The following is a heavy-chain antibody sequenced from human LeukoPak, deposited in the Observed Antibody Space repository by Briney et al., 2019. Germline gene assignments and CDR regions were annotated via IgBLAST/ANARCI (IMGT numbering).Heavy chain of an antibody. J-gene: IGHJ4*02. V-gene: IGHV3-21*01. CDR3: ARGVGSSGWYDGGYFDY. CDR2: ISSSSSYI. D-gene: IGHD6-19*01. Sequence: PGGSLRLSWAASGFTFSSYSMNWVRQAPGEGLEWVSSISSSSSYIYYADSVKGRFTISRDNAKNSLYLQMNGLTAEDTAVYYCARGVGSSGWYDGGYFDYWGQGTLVTVSS. CDR1: GFTFSSYS.